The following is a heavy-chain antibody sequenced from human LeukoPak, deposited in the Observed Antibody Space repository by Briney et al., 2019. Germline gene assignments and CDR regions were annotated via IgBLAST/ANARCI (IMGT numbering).Heavy chain of an antibody. J-gene: IGHJ5*02. D-gene: IGHD3-16*02. CDR1: GYTFTSYG. V-gene: IGHV1-18*01. CDR3: ARDDGYRNPDWFDP. CDR2: ISAYNGNT. Sequence: GASVKVSCKASGYTFTSYGISWVRQAPGQGLEWMGWISAYNGNTNYAQKLQGRVTMTTDTSTSTAYMEPRSLRTDDTAVYYLARDDGYRNPDWFDPWGQGTLVNVSS.